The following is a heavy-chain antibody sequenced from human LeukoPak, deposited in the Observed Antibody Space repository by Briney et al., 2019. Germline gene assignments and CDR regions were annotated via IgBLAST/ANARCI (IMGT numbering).Heavy chain of an antibody. CDR3: ARYYGDYRPDSYDY. CDR2: ISSSSSTI. J-gene: IGHJ4*02. CDR1: GFTFSSYS. V-gene: IGHV3-48*02. Sequence: GGSLRLSCAASGFTFSSYSMNWVRQAPGKGLEWVSYISSSSSTIYYADSVKGRFTISRDNAKSSLYLLMSSLRDEDTAVYYCARYYGDYRPDSYDYWGQGTLVTVSS. D-gene: IGHD4-17*01.